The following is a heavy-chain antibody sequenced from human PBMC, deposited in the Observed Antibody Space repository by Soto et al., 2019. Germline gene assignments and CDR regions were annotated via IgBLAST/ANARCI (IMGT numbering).Heavy chain of an antibody. CDR2: INYSGST. CDR1: GGSFSGYY. Sequence: SVTLSLTCAVYGGSFSGYYWSWLRQPPGKGLEWIGYINYSGSTNYNPSLKSRVTISVDTSKNQFSLKLTSVTAADTAVYYCARGLRLGELSLSAHEFDYWGQGTLVTVSS. J-gene: IGHJ4*02. D-gene: IGHD3-16*02. CDR3: ARGLRLGELSLSAHEFDY. V-gene: IGHV4-59*01.